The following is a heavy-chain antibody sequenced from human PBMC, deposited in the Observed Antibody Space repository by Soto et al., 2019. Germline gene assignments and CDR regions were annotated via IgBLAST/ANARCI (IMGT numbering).Heavy chain of an antibody. CDR3: ARHARILSGYYSMDV. D-gene: IGHD2-15*01. CDR1: GYSFTSYW. J-gene: IGHJ6*03. Sequence: PGESLKISCKGSGYSFTSYWIGWVRQMPGKGLEWMGIIYPGDSDTRYSPSFQGQVTISADKSISTAYLQWSSLKASDTAMYYCARHARILSGYYSMDVWGKGTTVTVS. CDR2: IYPGDSDT. V-gene: IGHV5-51*01.